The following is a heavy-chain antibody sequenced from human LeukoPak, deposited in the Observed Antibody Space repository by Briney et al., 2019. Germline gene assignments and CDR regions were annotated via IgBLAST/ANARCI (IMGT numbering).Heavy chain of an antibody. CDR1: GLAFSGYA. J-gene: IGHJ3*02. Sequence: GGSLRLSCAASGLAFSGYAVNWVRQAPGKGLEWVSSISSSSSYIYYADSVKGRFTISRDNAKNSLYLQMNSLRAEDTAVYYCARLQGAGTAFDIWGQGTMVTVSS. D-gene: IGHD1-1*01. CDR2: ISSSSSYI. V-gene: IGHV3-21*01. CDR3: ARLQGAGTAFDI.